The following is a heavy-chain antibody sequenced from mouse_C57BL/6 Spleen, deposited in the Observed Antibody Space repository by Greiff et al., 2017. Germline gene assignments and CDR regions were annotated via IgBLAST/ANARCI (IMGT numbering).Heavy chain of an antibody. D-gene: IGHD2-4*01. CDR1: GYTFTEYT. Sequence: VQVVESGAELVKPGASVKLSCKASGYTFTEYTIHWVKQRSGQGLEWIGWFYPGSGSIKYNEKFKDKATLTADKSSSTVYMELSRLTSEDSAVYFCERHEGDYDSYYYAMDYWGQGTSVTVSS. CDR3: ERHEGDYDSYYYAMDY. V-gene: IGHV1-62-2*01. J-gene: IGHJ4*01. CDR2: FYPGSGSI.